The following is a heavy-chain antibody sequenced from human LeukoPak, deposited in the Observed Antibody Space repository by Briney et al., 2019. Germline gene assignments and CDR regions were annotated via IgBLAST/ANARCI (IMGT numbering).Heavy chain of an antibody. CDR3: VKARGYSSSSSFDY. D-gene: IGHD6-13*01. J-gene: IGHJ4*02. CDR2: IRDTGGTT. V-gene: IGHV3-23*01. Sequence: GGPLRLSCAASGFTFSSYAMSWVRQAPGKGLEWVSGIRDTGGTTYYTDSVKGRFTISRDNSKNTLDLQMDSLRAEDTAIYYCVKARGYSSSSSFDYWGQGTLVTVSS. CDR1: GFTFSSYA.